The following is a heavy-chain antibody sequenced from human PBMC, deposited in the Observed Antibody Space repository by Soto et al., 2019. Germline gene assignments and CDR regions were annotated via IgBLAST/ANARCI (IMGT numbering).Heavy chain of an antibody. CDR2: IYPGDSDA. CDR3: ARHIVDTSMTASFNY. J-gene: IGHJ4*02. D-gene: IGHD5-18*01. Sequence: GESLKISCKTSGYSFLNYWIGLVLQMPGKGLEWMGIIYPGDSDARYSPSFQGQVTISADKSISTVYLQWSSLKASDTAMCYCARHIVDTSMTASFNYWGQGTQVTVSS. CDR1: GYSFLNYW. V-gene: IGHV5-51*01.